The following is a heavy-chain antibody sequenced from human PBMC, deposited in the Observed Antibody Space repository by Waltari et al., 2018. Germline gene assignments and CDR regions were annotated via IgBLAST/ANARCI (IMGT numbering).Heavy chain of an antibody. CDR3: ARIVVPAYYYYYMDV. Sequence: QLQLQESGPGLVKPSETLSLTCTVSGGSISSSSYYWGWIRQPPGKGLEWIGNIYYSGSTYNTPSLKSRVTISVDTSKNQFSLKLSSVTAADTAVYYCARIVVPAYYYYYMDVWGKGTTVTISS. CDR2: IYYSGST. CDR1: GGSISSSSYY. V-gene: IGHV4-39*07. J-gene: IGHJ6*03. D-gene: IGHD2-2*01.